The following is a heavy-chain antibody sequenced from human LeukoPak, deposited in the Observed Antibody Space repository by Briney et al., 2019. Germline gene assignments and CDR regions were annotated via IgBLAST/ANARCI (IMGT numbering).Heavy chain of an antibody. J-gene: IGHJ6*03. CDR1: GGSISSYY. CDR3: ARDTYSAYYYYMDV. CDR2: IYTSGST. Sequence: PSETLSLTCTVSGGSISSYYWSWIRQPAGKGLEWIGRIYTSGSTNYNPSLKSRVTISVDTSKNQFSLDLNSVTAADTAMYYCARDTYSAYYYYMDVWGKGTTVTVSS. D-gene: IGHD4-11*01. V-gene: IGHV4-4*07.